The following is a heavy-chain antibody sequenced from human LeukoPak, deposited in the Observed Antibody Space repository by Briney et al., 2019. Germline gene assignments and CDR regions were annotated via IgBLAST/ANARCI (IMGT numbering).Heavy chain of an antibody. CDR1: GGSISSGSYY. CDR2: IYTSGST. V-gene: IGHV4-61*02. Sequence: PSRTLSLTCTVSGGSISSGSYYWSWIRQPAGKGLEWIGRIYTSGSTNYNPSLKSRVTISVDTSKNQFSLKLSSVTAADTAVYYCARDSAHFWSGYAFDIWGQGTMVTVSS. D-gene: IGHD3-3*02. J-gene: IGHJ3*02. CDR3: ARDSAHFWSGYAFDI.